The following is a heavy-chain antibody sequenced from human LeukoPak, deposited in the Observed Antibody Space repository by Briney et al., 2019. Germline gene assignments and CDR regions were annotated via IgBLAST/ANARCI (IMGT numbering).Heavy chain of an antibody. CDR3: TGLRYYDILTGYDY. CDR2: IGSKTNSYAT. V-gene: IGHV3-73*01. CDR1: GFTFSGSS. Sequence: AGSLRLSCTASGFTFSGSSMHWVRQASGKGLEWVGRIGSKTNSYATAYAASVKGRFTISRDDSKNTAYLQVNSLKTEDTAVYYCTGLRYYDILTGYDYWGQGTLVTVSS. J-gene: IGHJ4*02. D-gene: IGHD3-9*01.